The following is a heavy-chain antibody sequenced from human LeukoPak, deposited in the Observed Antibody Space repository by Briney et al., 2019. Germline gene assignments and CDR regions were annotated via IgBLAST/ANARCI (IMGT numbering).Heavy chain of an antibody. CDR1: GFTFSDYY. D-gene: IGHD3-10*01. J-gene: IGHJ4*02. V-gene: IGHV3-11*04. CDR2: ISTSGLTI. CDR3: ARVMVRGVILPGY. Sequence: PGGSLRLSCAASGFTFSDYYMSWIRQAPGKGLEWVSCISTSGLTIYYADSVKGRFTISRDNAKNTLYLQMNSLRAEDTAVYYCARVMVRGVILPGYWGQGTLVTVSS.